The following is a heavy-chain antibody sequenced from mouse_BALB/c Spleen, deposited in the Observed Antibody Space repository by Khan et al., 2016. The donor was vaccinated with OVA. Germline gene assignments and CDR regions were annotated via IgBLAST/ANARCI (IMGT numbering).Heavy chain of an antibody. Sequence: QVQLKQSGPGLVAPSQSLSITCTVSGFSLTSYGVSWVRQPPGKGLEWLGVIWGDGNTNFHSALRSRLSISKDNSRSQVFLKLNSLQTDDTATYYCAKDRGYYAMDYGGQGTSVTVSS. CDR2: IWGDGNT. CDR1: GFSLTSYG. CDR3: AKDRGYYAMDY. V-gene: IGHV2-3*01. J-gene: IGHJ4*01.